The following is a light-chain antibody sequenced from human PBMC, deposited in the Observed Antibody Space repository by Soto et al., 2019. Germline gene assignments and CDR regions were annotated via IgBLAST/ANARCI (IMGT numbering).Light chain of an antibody. Sequence: SYELTQPLSVSLALGQTARITCGGNDIGSKNVHWYQQKPGQAPVLVIYRDSNRPSGIPERFSGSNSGNTATLTISRAQAGDEADYYCQVWDSSIVVFGGGTKLTVL. V-gene: IGLV3-9*01. J-gene: IGLJ2*01. CDR3: QVWDSSIVV. CDR2: RDS. CDR1: DIGSKN.